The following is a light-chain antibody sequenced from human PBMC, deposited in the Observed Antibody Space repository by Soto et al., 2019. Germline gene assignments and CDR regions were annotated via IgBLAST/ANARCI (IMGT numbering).Light chain of an antibody. CDR2: DAS. J-gene: IGKJ2*01. CDR1: QSVGSR. V-gene: IGKV3-15*01. Sequence: EIVMTQSPATLSVSPGERATLSCRASQSVGSRLAWYQQIPGQAPRLLIYDASTRATSIPARFSGSGSGTEFTLTISSPQSEDFAVYYCQQYNNGPPYTFGQGTKLEIK. CDR3: QQYNNGPPYT.